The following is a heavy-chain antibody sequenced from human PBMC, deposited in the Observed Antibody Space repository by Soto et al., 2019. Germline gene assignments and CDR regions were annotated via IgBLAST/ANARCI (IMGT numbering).Heavy chain of an antibody. CDR3: ARDRTVTTPDQINWFDP. V-gene: IGHV1-46*01. D-gene: IGHD4-4*01. J-gene: IGHJ5*02. CDR1: GYTFTSYY. Sequence: ASVKVSCKASGYTFTSYYMHGVRQAPGEGLEWMGIINPSGGSTGYAQKFQGRVTMTRDTSTSTVYMELSSLRSEDTAVYYCARDRTVTTPDQINWFDPWGQGTLVTVSS. CDR2: INPSGGST.